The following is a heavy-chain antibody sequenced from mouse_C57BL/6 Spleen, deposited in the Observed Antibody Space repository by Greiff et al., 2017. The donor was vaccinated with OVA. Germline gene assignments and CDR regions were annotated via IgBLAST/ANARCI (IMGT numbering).Heavy chain of an antibody. D-gene: IGHD2-1*01. Sequence: VQLQQPGAELVKPGASVKLSCKASGYTFTSYWMHWVKQRPGQGLEWIGMIHPNSGSTNYNEKFKGKATLTVDKSSSTAYMQLSSLTSGDSAVYDCARLDGNYVNAMDYWGQGTSVTVSS. CDR2: IHPNSGST. CDR3: ARLDGNYVNAMDY. CDR1: GYTFTSYW. J-gene: IGHJ4*01. V-gene: IGHV1-64*01.